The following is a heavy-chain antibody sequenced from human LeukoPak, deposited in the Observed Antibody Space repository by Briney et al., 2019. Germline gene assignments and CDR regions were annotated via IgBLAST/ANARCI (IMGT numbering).Heavy chain of an antibody. J-gene: IGHJ4*02. Sequence: SETLSLTCTVSGRSISSGGYYWSWIRQHPGKGLEWIGYIYYSGSTYYNPSLKSRVTISVDTSKNQFSLKLSSVTAADTAVYYCARARESGSLYYFDYWGQGTLVTVSS. CDR3: ARARESGSLYYFDY. V-gene: IGHV4-31*03. D-gene: IGHD1-26*01. CDR1: GRSISSGGYY. CDR2: IYYSGST.